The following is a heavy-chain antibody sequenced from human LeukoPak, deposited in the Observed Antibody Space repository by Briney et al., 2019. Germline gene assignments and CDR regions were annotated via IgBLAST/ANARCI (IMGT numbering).Heavy chain of an antibody. J-gene: IGHJ4*02. D-gene: IGHD3-10*01. CDR2: ISDGGDST. Sequence: GGSLTLSCAVSGFPFSTYAMSWVRQPPGMRPEWVSNISDGGDSTHYADSVEGRFTISRDNSKNTLYLQMNSLIAEDTALYYCVKLFLPYLAGGTGSRWGQGTLVTVSS. CDR1: GFPFSTYA. V-gene: IGHV3-23*01. CDR3: VKLFLPYLAGGTGSR.